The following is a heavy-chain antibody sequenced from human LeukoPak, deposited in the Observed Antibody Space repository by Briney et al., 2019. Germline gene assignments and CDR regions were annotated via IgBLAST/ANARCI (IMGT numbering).Heavy chain of an antibody. D-gene: IGHD2-21*01. Sequence: ASVKVSCKASGYTFTSYDINWVRQATGQGLEWMGWMNPNSGNTGYAQKFQGRVTITRNTSISTAYMELSSLRSEDTAVYYCARIANVGEYYYMDVWGKGTTVTVSS. V-gene: IGHV1-8*03. CDR2: MNPNSGNT. CDR1: GYTFTSYD. J-gene: IGHJ6*03. CDR3: ARIANVGEYYYMDV.